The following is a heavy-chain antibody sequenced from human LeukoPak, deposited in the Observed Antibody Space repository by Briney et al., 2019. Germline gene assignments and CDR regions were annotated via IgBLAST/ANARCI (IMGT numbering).Heavy chain of an antibody. Sequence: PGGSLRLSCAASGFTFSSYAMHWVRQAPGKGLEWVAVISYDGNNKYYADSVKGRFTISRDNSKNTLFLQMSSLRAEDTAVYYCARGEQLRLIEGVDYWGQGTLVTVSS. CDR2: ISYDGNNK. J-gene: IGHJ4*02. V-gene: IGHV3-30*04. D-gene: IGHD5-18*01. CDR3: ARGEQLRLIEGVDY. CDR1: GFTFSSYA.